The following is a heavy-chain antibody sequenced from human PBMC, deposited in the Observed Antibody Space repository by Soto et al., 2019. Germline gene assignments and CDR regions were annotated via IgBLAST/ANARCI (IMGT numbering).Heavy chain of an antibody. CDR3: ASYIVVVPAATGYYYYMDV. J-gene: IGHJ6*03. V-gene: IGHV3-66*01. CDR2: IYSGGST. D-gene: IGHD2-2*01. CDR1: GFTVSSNY. Sequence: GGSLRLSCAASGFTVSSNYMSWVRQAPGKGLEWVSVIYSGGSTYYADSVKGRFTISRDNSKNTLYLQMNSLRAEDTAVYYCASYIVVVPAATGYYYYMDVWGKGTTVTVSS.